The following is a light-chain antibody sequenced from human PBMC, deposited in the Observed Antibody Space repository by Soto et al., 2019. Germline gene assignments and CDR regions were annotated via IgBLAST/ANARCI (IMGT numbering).Light chain of an antibody. CDR3: MQALQNPVT. Sequence: IVMTQSPVSLPVTPGEPASVSCRSSQSLPHLNRSNYLAWYQQKPGQSPQLLIYLGSNRASGVPDRFSGSGSGTDFTLKISRVEAEDVGIYYCMQALQNPVTFGQGTRLEIK. CDR2: LGS. CDR1: QSLPHLNRSNY. J-gene: IGKJ5*01. V-gene: IGKV2-28*01.